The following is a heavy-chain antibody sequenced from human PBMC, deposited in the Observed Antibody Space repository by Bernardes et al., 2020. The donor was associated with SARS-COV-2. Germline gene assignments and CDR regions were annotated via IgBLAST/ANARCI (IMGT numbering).Heavy chain of an antibody. CDR2: IYYSGST. CDR3: ARVSQWGGHYFDY. V-gene: IGHV4-31*03. D-gene: IGHD6-19*01. CDR1: GGSISSGGYY. Sequence: SETLSLTCTVSGGSISSGGYYWSWIRQHPGKGLEWIGYIYYSGSTYYNPSLKSRVTISVDTSKNQFSLKLSSVTAADTAVYYCARVSQWGGHYFDYWGQGTLVTVSS. J-gene: IGHJ4*02.